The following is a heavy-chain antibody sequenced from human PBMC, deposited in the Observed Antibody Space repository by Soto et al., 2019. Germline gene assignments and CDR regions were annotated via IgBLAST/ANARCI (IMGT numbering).Heavy chain of an antibody. CDR3: AKDALLRCFGGEGDYFDY. CDR2: ISWNSGSI. V-gene: IGHV3-9*01. J-gene: IGHJ4*02. CDR1: GFTFDDYA. D-gene: IGHD3-10*01. Sequence: EVQLVESGGGLVQPGRSLRLSCAASGFTFDDYAMHWVRQAPGKGLEWVSGISWNSGSIGYADSVKGRFTISRDNAKNSVYLQMNSLKAEDTALYYCAKDALLRCFGGEGDYFDYWGQGTLVTVSS.